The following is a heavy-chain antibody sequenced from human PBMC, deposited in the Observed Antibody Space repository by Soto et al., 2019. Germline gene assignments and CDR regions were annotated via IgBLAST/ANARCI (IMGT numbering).Heavy chain of an antibody. CDR2: IYHSGST. CDR1: GGSISSSNW. CDR3: ARDQRHCSGGGCPMDV. D-gene: IGHD2-15*01. Sequence: SETLSLTCAVSGGSISSSNWWSWVRQPPGKGLEWIGEIYHSGSTNYNPSLKSRVTISVDKSKNQFSLKLSSVTAADTAVYYCARDQRHCSGGGCPMDVWGQGTTVTVSS. V-gene: IGHV4-4*02. J-gene: IGHJ6*02.